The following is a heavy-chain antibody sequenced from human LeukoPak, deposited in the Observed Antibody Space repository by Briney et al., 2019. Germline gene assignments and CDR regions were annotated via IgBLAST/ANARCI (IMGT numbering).Heavy chain of an antibody. V-gene: IGHV4-31*03. Sequence: SETLSLTCTVSGGSISSGGYYWSWIRQHPGKGLEWIGYIYYGGSTYYNPSLKSRVTISVDTSKNQFSLKLSSVTAADTAVYYCARLSDFWSGYPSSYGMDVWGQGTTVTVSS. CDR3: ARLSDFWSGYPSSYGMDV. J-gene: IGHJ6*02. CDR1: GGSISSGGYY. CDR2: IYYGGST. D-gene: IGHD3-3*01.